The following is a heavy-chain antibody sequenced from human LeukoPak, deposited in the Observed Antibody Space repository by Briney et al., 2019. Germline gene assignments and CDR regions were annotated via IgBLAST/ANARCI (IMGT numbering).Heavy chain of an antibody. V-gene: IGHV1-46*01. J-gene: IGHJ4*02. Sequence: ASVKVSCKASGYTFTSYGISWVRQAPGQGLEWMGIINPSGGSTSYAQKFQGRVTMTRDTSTSTVYMELSSLRSEDTAVYYCARAAPYYDILTGYYFDYWGQGTLVTVSS. CDR1: GYTFTSYG. D-gene: IGHD3-9*01. CDR2: INPSGGST. CDR3: ARAAPYYDILTGYYFDY.